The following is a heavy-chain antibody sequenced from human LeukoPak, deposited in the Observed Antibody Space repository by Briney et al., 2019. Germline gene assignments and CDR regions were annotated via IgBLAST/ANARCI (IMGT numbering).Heavy chain of an antibody. D-gene: IGHD1-26*01. V-gene: IGHV3-74*01. CDR1: GFTFSSSW. Sequence: GGSVRLSCAASGFTFSSSWMHWVRQAPGKGLVCVSRITSDGSSTSYADSVRGRFTISRDNAKNTVYLQMNSLRAEDTAVYYCARDLTGAVFDFWGQGTLVTVSS. J-gene: IGHJ4*02. CDR2: ITSDGSST. CDR3: ARDLTGAVFDF.